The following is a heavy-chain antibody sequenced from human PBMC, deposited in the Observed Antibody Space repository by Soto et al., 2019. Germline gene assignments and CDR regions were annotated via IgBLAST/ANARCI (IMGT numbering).Heavy chain of an antibody. Sequence: QVQLQESGPGLVKPSETLSLTCTVSGGSISDYYWSWIRQPPGKGLEWIGYIYYTGTTSYNPSLKSRVTISVDTSRNQFSLRLSSVTAADTAVYYCAGERGVWFGDLIPHGWFDPWGQGTLVTVSS. CDR1: GGSISDYY. V-gene: IGHV4-59*01. D-gene: IGHD3-10*01. CDR2: IYYTGTT. CDR3: AGERGVWFGDLIPHGWFDP. J-gene: IGHJ5*02.